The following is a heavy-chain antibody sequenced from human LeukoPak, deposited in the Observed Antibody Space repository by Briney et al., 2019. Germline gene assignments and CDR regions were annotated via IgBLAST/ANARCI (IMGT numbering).Heavy chain of an antibody. CDR3: VRGGGLPNCGGYCPPDT. J-gene: IGHJ3*02. CDR2: FHHSVGT. V-gene: IGHV4-59*12. CDR1: GGSFSSYY. D-gene: IGHD2-21*02. Sequence: SETLSLTCTVSGGSFSSYYWSWIRQPPGEGLEWIGLFHHSVGTDYKPSLKSRVTISGDRTKNQFSLTLSSVTAADTAVYYCVRGGGLPNCGGYCPPDTWGQGKMVIVSS.